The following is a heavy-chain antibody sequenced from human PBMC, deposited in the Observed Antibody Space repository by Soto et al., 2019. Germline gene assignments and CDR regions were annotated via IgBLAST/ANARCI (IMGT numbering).Heavy chain of an antibody. Sequence: GGSLRLSCAASGFTFSSYGMHWVRQAPGKGLEWVAVIWYDGSNKYYADSVKGRFTISRDNSKNTLYLQMNSLRAEGTAVYYCARDRVVAALPHGGGMDVWGQGTTVTVSS. CDR1: GFTFSSYG. D-gene: IGHD2-15*01. J-gene: IGHJ6*02. CDR2: IWYDGSNK. CDR3: ARDRVVAALPHGGGMDV. V-gene: IGHV3-33*01.